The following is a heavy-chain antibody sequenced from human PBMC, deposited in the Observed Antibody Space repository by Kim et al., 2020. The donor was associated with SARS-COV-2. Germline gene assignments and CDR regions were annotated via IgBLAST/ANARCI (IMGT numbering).Heavy chain of an antibody. J-gene: IGHJ4*02. Sequence: YPDSVKGRFTISRENSQNTLYLKLNSLRAEDTAVYYCAKDRPATAIDYFDYWGQGTLVTVSS. CDR3: AKDRPATAIDYFDY. D-gene: IGHD2-21*02. V-gene: IGHV3-23*01.